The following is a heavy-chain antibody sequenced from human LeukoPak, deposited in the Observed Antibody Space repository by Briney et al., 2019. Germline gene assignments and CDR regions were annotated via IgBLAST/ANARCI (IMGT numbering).Heavy chain of an antibody. CDR3: ARSSADWNNFDY. Sequence: GGSLRLSCAASGFTFSSYAMSWVRQAPGKGLEWVSGISGSGGSTYYADSVKGRFTISRDNSKNTLYLQMNSLRAEDTAVYYCARSSADWNNFDYWGQGTLVTVSS. V-gene: IGHV3-23*01. J-gene: IGHJ4*02. CDR1: GFTFSSYA. CDR2: ISGSGGST. D-gene: IGHD1/OR15-1a*01.